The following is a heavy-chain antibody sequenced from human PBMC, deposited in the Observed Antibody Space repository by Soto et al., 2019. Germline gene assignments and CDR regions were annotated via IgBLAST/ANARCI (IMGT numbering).Heavy chain of an antibody. CDR2: IYPGDSDT. CDR1: SNIFSIYW. D-gene: IGHD5-12*01. J-gene: IGHJ6*02. V-gene: IGHV5-51*01. CDR3: VRMGFSGGGYLSYYYYGMDI. Sequence: AECLKRSCKGSSNIFSIYWIGWRRQIPGKGLEWMGIIYPGDSDTRYNPSFQGQVTISADKSISTAYLQWSSLKASDTAMYYCVRMGFSGGGYLSYYYYGMDIWGQGT.